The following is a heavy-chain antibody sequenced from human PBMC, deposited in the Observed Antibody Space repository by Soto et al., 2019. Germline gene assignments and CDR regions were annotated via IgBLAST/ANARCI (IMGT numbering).Heavy chain of an antibody. CDR1: GFTFSSYA. Sequence: EVQLVESGGGLVKPGGSLRLSCATSGFTFSSYAMNWVRQTPGKGLEWISSISTGSTNLYYGDSVRGRFTISRDNAQSSVYLQMNSLSAEDTAVYYCARDSRIVATYGMGSVGFDPWGQGTLVTVSS. CDR3: ARDSRIVATYGMGSVGFDP. D-gene: IGHD3-10*01. J-gene: IGHJ5*02. V-gene: IGHV3-21*06. CDR2: ISTGSTNL.